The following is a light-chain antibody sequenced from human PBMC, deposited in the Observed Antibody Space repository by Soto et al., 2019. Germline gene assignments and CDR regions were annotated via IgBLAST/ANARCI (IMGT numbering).Light chain of an antibody. J-gene: IGLJ2*01. Sequence: HSVLTQPPSASGTPGQRVTISCSGSSSNIESNTVNWYQQLPGTAPKLLIYSNNQRPSGVPDRFSGSKSGTSASLAISGLQSEDEAEYYCAPWDDSLNGVVFGGGTRLTVL. CDR3: APWDDSLNGVV. CDR1: SSNIESNT. CDR2: SNN. V-gene: IGLV1-44*01.